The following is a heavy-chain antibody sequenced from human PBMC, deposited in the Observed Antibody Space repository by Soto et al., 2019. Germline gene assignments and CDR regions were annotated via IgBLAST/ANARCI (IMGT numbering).Heavy chain of an antibody. CDR3: ARSQYCWYYMDV. CDR1: GFMFSTSA. D-gene: IGHD2-8*02. CDR2: IIGSGAST. V-gene: IGHV3-23*01. J-gene: IGHJ6*03. Sequence: EVRMLESGGGFVQPGGSLRLSCTASGFMFSTSAVSWVRQAPGKGPEWGAGIIGSGASTFYSDSTRGRFILSRDNSNNTVYLQRTNLRDEVTALNYFARSQYCWYYMDVWGKGTTVTVSS.